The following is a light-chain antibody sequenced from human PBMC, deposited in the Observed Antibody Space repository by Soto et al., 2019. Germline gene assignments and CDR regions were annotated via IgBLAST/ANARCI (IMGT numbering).Light chain of an antibody. CDR1: SSDVGNKKY. V-gene: IGLV2-14*03. J-gene: IGLJ1*01. CDR2: DVT. Sequence: QSVLTQPASVSGSPGQSITISCTGTSSDVGNKKYVSWYQHNPGRAPKVMICDVTIRPSGVSIRFSGSISGNTAFLSISGLQAEDEADYYCSSFTGSSYVFGTGTKVTVL. CDR3: SSFTGSSYV.